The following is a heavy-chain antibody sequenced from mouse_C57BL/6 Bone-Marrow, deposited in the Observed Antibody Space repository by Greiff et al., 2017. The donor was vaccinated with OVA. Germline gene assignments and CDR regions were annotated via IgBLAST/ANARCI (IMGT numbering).Heavy chain of an antibody. D-gene: IGHD2-14*01. CDR3: ARGRYHGGFAY. V-gene: IGHV1-69*01. CDR1: GYTFTSYW. J-gene: IGHJ3*01. Sequence: QVQLQQPGAELVMPGASVKLSCKASGYTFTSYWMHWVKQRPGQGLEWIGEIDPSDSYTNYNQKFKGKSTLTVDKSSSTAYMQLSSLTSEDSAVYYCARGRYHGGFAYWGQGTLVTVSA. CDR2: IDPSDSYT.